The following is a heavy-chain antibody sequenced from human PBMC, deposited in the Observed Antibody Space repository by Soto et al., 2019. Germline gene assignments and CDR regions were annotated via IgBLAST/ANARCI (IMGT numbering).Heavy chain of an antibody. J-gene: IGHJ4*02. CDR2: IWYDGSNN. D-gene: IGHD3-22*01. CDR3: ARDRGGIVVVITPDY. CDR1: GFTFSSYG. V-gene: IGHV3-33*01. Sequence: QVQLVESGGGVVQPGRSLRLSCAASGFTFSSYGMHWVRQAPGKGLEWVAVIWYDGSNNYYADSVKGRFTISRDNSKNTRYRQMNSLRVEDTAVYYCARDRGGIVVVITPDYWGQGTLVTVSS.